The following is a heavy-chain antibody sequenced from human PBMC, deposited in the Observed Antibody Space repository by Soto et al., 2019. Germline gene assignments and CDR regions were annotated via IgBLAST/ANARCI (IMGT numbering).Heavy chain of an antibody. CDR1: GGSISSGDYC. V-gene: IGHV4-31*03. CDR3: ANRRSSGYYAFDY. Sequence: PSETRSLTCTVSGGSISSGDYCWIWIRQHPGKVLEWIGYIYYSGRSNYNPSLKSRVTISVDTSKNQFSLRLSSVTAADTAVYYCANRRSSGYYAFDYWGQGTLVTVSS. J-gene: IGHJ4*02. D-gene: IGHD3-22*01. CDR2: IYYSGRS.